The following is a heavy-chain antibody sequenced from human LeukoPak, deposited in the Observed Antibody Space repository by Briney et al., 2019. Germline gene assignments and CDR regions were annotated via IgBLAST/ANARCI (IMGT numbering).Heavy chain of an antibody. Sequence: SETLSLTCTVSGGSISSYYWSWIRQPPGKGLEWIGYIYYSGSTNYNPSLKSRVTISVDTSKNQFSLKLSSVTAADTAVYYCARGRHYDFWSGYPFDYWGQGTLVTVSS. CDR3: ARGRHYDFWSGYPFDY. D-gene: IGHD3-3*01. V-gene: IGHV4-59*01. CDR2: IYYSGST. J-gene: IGHJ4*02. CDR1: GGSISSYY.